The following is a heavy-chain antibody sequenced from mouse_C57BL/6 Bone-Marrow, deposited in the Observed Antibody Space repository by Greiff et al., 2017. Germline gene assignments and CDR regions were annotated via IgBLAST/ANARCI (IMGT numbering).Heavy chain of an antibody. J-gene: IGHJ2*01. CDR1: GYTFTSYW. CDR3: ARLMDY. V-gene: IGHV1-69*01. Sequence: QLQLQQPGAELVMPGASVKLSCKASGYTFTSYWMHWVKQRPGQGLEWIGEIDPSDSYTNYNQKFKGKSTLTVDKSSSTAYMQLSSLTSEDSAVYYCARLMDYWGQGTTLTVSS. D-gene: IGHD2-3*01. CDR2: IDPSDSYT.